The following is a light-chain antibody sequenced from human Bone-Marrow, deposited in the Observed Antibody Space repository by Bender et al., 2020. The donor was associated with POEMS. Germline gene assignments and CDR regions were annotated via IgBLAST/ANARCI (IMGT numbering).Light chain of an antibody. Sequence: LTQPPSVSVAPGQTARIPCERNNIGSKSVHWYQQHPGKAPKLMIYDVYRRPSGVPDRFSGSKSGNTASLTVSGLQAEDEADYYCSSYAGRNKYVFGTGTKVTVL. V-gene: IGLV2-8*01. CDR2: DVY. CDR3: SSYAGRNKYV. CDR1: NIGSKS. J-gene: IGLJ1*01.